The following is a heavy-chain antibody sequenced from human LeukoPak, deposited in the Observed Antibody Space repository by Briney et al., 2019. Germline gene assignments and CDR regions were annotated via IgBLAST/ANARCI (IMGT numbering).Heavy chain of an antibody. J-gene: IGHJ2*01. D-gene: IGHD5-18*01. CDR1: GGSFSGYY. Sequence: SETLSLTCAVYGGSFSGYYWSWIRQPPGKGLEWIGEINHSGSTNYNPSLKSRVTISVDTSKNRFSLKLSSVTAADTAVYYCARSRPRIQLRYFDLWGRGTLVTVSS. V-gene: IGHV4-34*01. CDR3: ARSRPRIQLRYFDL. CDR2: INHSGST.